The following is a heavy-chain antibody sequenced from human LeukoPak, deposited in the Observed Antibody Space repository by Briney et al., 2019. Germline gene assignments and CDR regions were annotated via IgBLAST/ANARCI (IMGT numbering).Heavy chain of an antibody. D-gene: IGHD2-15*01. CDR1: GFTFSSYA. Sequence: GGSLRLSCAASGFTFSSYAMSWVRQAPGKGLEWVSAISGSGGSTYYADSVKGRFTISRDNSKNTLYLQMNSLRAEDTAVYYCARLLVVAATRGYYYYGMDVWGQGTTVTVSS. CDR3: ARLLVVAATRGYYYYGMDV. J-gene: IGHJ6*02. CDR2: ISGSGGST. V-gene: IGHV3-23*01.